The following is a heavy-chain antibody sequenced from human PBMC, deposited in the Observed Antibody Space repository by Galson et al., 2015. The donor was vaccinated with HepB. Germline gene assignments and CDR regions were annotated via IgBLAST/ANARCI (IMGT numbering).Heavy chain of an antibody. CDR3: ARNGVPAAIDYYYGMDV. CDR2: IIPIFGTA. J-gene: IGHJ6*02. Sequence: SVKVSCKASGGTFSSYAISWVRQAPGQGLEWMGGIIPIFGTANYAQKFQGRVTITADESTSTAYMELSSLRSEDTAVYYCARNGVPAAIDYYYGMDVWGQGTTVTVSS. D-gene: IGHD2-2*01. CDR1: GGTFSSYA. V-gene: IGHV1-69*13.